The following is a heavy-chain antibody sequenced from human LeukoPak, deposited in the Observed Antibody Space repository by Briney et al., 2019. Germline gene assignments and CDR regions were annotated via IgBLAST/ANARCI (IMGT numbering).Heavy chain of an antibody. CDR2: VFYNGKT. J-gene: IGHJ4*02. V-gene: IGHV4-39*07. CDR3: ARIFDS. CDR1: GYSVSSSDYY. Sequence: SETLSLTCSVSGYSVSSSDYYWGWIRQSPGTGLEWIGDVFYNGKTNYDPSLRSRVTISIDTSRNQFSLRLTSVTAADTAVYYCARIFDSWGQGTLVTVSS.